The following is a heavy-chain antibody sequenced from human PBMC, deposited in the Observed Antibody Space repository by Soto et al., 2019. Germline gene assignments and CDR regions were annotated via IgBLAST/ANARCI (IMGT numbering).Heavy chain of an antibody. D-gene: IGHD6-19*01. CDR1: GYTFTSYY. CDR2: INPSGGST. V-gene: IGHV1-46*03. CDR3: ARRAVAGLNCFDP. Sequence: QVQLVQSGAEVKKPGASVKVSCKASGYTFTSYYMHWVRQAPGQGLEWMGIINPSGGSTSYAQKFHGRVTMTRDTSTSTVYRELSSLSSEDTAVYYCARRAVAGLNCFDPWGQGTLVTVSS. J-gene: IGHJ5*02.